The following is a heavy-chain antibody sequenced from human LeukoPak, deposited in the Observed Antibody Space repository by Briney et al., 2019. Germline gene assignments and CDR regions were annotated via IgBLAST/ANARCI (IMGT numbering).Heavy chain of an antibody. Sequence: SETLSLTCSVSGGSISSDYWSWIRQPPGKGLEWIGYIYYNGNTNYSPSLKSRVTISLDTSKIQFSLKLTSVTAADTAVYYCARGGTYNGILSFDPWGQGTLVTVSS. CDR1: GGSISSDY. CDR3: ARGGTYNGILSFDP. CDR2: IYYNGNT. V-gene: IGHV4-59*01. D-gene: IGHD3-9*01. J-gene: IGHJ5*02.